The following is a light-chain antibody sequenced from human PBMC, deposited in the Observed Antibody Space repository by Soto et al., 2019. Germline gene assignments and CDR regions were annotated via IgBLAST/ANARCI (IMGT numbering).Light chain of an antibody. CDR2: KAS. Sequence: DIQMTQSPSTLSASVGDRVTITCRASQSISSWLAWYQQKPGKAPKLLFYKASTLQSGVPSRFSGSGSGTEFTLAISSLQPDDSATYYCQQYNDNWTFGQGTKVDIK. CDR1: QSISSW. CDR3: QQYNDNWT. J-gene: IGKJ1*01. V-gene: IGKV1-5*03.